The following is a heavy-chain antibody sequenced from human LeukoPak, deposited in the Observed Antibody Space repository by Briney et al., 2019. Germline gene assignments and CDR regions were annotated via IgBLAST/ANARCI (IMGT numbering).Heavy chain of an antibody. CDR3: ARDMSSPPYYYGMDV. CDR1: GGSISSYY. J-gene: IGHJ6*02. CDR2: IYYSGST. Sequence: PSETLSLTCTVSGGSISSYYWSWIRQPPGKGLEWIGYIYYSGSTNYNPSLKSRVTISEDTSKNQFSLKLSSVTAADTAVYYCARDMSSPPYYYGMDVWGQGTTVTVSS. V-gene: IGHV4-59*01. D-gene: IGHD6-13*01.